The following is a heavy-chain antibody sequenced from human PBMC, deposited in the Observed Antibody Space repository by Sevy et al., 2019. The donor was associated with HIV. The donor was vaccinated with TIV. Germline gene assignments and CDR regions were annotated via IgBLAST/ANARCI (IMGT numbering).Heavy chain of an antibody. J-gene: IGHJ4*02. Sequence: GGSLRLSCAASGITFSSAWRSWVRLVPGKGLEWLGRIKSETDGGAADYAAAVKGRFTISRDDSKETLYLQLNSLKTEDTAVYYCTTDLGFYSSKWGQGTLVTVSS. V-gene: IGHV3-15*01. CDR1: GITFSSAW. D-gene: IGHD4-4*01. CDR2: IKSETDGGAA. CDR3: TTDLGFYSSK.